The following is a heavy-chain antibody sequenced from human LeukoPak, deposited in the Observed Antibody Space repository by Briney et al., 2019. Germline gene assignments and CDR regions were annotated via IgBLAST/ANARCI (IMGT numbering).Heavy chain of an antibody. D-gene: IGHD2-8*01. Sequence: PSETLSLTCTVSGGSISSYSWSWIRQPAGKGLEWIGHIYSSGSTNYNPSLKSRVTMSVDTSKNQFSLKLTSVTAADTAVYYCARARMVYAEGYFDYWGQGTLVTVSS. CDR3: ARARMVYAEGYFDY. CDR2: IYSSGST. V-gene: IGHV4-4*07. J-gene: IGHJ4*02. CDR1: GGSISSYS.